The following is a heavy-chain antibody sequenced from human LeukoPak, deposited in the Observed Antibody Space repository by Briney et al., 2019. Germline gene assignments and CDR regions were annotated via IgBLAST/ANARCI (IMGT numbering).Heavy chain of an antibody. CDR3: ARSYEYYLGSGYGMDV. D-gene: IGHD3-10*01. J-gene: IGHJ6*02. Sequence: GGSLRLSCAASGFTFSSYEMNWVRLAPGKGLEWVSYISSGGTTIYYADSVKGRFTISRDNARSSLYLQMNSLRAEDTAVYHCARSYEYYLGSGYGMDVWGQGTTVTVSS. V-gene: IGHV3-48*03. CDR1: GFTFSSYE. CDR2: ISSGGTTI.